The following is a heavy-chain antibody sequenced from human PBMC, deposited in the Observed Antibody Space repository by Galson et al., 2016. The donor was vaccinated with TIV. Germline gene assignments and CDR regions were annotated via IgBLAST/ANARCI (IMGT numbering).Heavy chain of an antibody. V-gene: IGHV3-7*01. J-gene: IGHJ4*02. Sequence: SLRLSCAASGFTFSTFWMSWVRQAPGKGLEWVANIKQDGSGKYSLDSVKGRFTISRDNAKNSLYLQMNSLRAEDTAVYYCARDRGFLPAGSSYWGQGTLVTVSS. CDR3: ARDRGFLPAGSSY. D-gene: IGHD2-2*01. CDR2: IKQDGSGK. CDR1: GFTFSTFW.